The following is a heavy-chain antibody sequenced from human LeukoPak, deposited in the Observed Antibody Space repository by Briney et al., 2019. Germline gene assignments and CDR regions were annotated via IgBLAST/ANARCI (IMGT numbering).Heavy chain of an antibody. CDR3: ARDGGATPYYYYYYYMDV. D-gene: IGHD1-26*01. V-gene: IGHV3-21*01. CDR1: GFTFSEYT. Sequence: GGSLRLSCAASGFTFSEYTMNWVRQAPGKGLEWVSSISSSRTYIYYADSVRGRFTISRDNSKNTLYLQMNSLRAEDTAVYYCARDGGATPYYYYYYYMDVWGKGTTVTVSS. CDR2: ISSSRTYI. J-gene: IGHJ6*03.